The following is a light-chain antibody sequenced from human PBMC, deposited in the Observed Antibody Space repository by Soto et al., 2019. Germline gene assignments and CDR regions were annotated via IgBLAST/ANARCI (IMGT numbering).Light chain of an antibody. J-gene: IGKJ1*01. CDR3: QQCYSSPHT. CDR1: QSITTY. CDR2: AAS. V-gene: IGKV1-39*01. Sequence: DIQMSQSPSTLSASVGDRVTIICRASQSITTYVNWYQQKLGKAPTLLIYAASSMQSGVPSRFSGRGSGTEFTLTISCLQAEDFATYICQQCYSSPHTFGQGTKVEI.